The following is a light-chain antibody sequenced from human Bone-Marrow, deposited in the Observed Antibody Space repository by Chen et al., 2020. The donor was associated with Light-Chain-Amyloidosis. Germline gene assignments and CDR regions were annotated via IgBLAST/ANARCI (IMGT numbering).Light chain of an antibody. CDR2: DDS. CDR1: NIGSTS. CDR3: QVWDRSSDRPV. V-gene: IGLV3-21*02. J-gene: IGLJ3*02. Sequence: SYVLTQPSSVSVAPARTATIACGGNNIGSTSVHWYQQTPGQAPLLVVYDDSDRPSGIPERLSGSNSGNTATLTISRVEAGDEADYYCQVWDRSSDRPVFGGGTKLTVL.